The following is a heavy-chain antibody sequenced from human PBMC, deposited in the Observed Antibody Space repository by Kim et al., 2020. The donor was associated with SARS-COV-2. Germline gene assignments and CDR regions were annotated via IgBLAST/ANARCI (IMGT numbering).Heavy chain of an antibody. CDR2: INHSGST. D-gene: IGHD2-2*01. Sequence: SETLSLTCAVYGGSFSGYYWSWIRQPPGKGLEWIGEINHSGSTNYNPSLKSRVTISVDTSKNQFSLKLSSVTAADTAVYYCASLNGPDIVVVPAGKGGDYWGQGTLVTVSS. CDR3: ASLNGPDIVVVPAGKGGDY. V-gene: IGHV4-34*01. J-gene: IGHJ4*02. CDR1: GGSFSGYY.